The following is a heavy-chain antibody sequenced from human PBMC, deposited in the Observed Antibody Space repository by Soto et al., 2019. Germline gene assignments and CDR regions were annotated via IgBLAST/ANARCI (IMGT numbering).Heavy chain of an antibody. Sequence: GGPLRLSCAASGFTXSNFCMHWVRQAPGKGLVWVSRIKSDGSATGYADSVKGRFTISRDNAKNTVYLQMNSLRSDDAAVYYCARDGGLVGATYYYYGMEVWGQGTTVTVSS. CDR3: ARDGGLVGATYYYYGMEV. D-gene: IGHD1-26*01. J-gene: IGHJ6*02. V-gene: IGHV3-74*01. CDR1: GFTXSNFC. CDR2: IKSDGSAT.